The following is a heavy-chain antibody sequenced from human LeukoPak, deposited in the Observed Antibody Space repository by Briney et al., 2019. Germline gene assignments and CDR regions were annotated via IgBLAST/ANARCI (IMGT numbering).Heavy chain of an antibody. D-gene: IGHD6-19*01. J-gene: IGHJ4*02. V-gene: IGHV3-9*01. CDR3: AKKYFSAWYFDY. CDR2: ISWNSGSI. CDR1: GFTFDDYA. Sequence: GGSLRLSCAASGFTFDDYAMHWVRQAPGRGLEGVSGISWNSGSIGYADSVKGRFTISRDNAKNSLYLQMNSLRAEDTALYYCAKKYFSAWYFDYWGQGTLVTVSS.